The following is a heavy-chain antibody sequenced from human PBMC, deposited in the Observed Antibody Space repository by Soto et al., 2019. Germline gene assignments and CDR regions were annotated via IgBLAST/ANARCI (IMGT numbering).Heavy chain of an antibody. CDR2: VLHSGSA. Sequence: TSETLSLTCTVSGDSISSHPYYWGWIRQPPGKGLEWIGSVLHSGSAYYNPSLKSRATISVEMSNNRFSLTLSSVTAADTAVYYCARPTGAYNYRNSGYFLWGQGALVTVSS. CDR3: ARPTGAYNYRNSGYFL. J-gene: IGHJ4*02. CDR1: GDSISSHPYY. V-gene: IGHV4-39*02. D-gene: IGHD5-12*01.